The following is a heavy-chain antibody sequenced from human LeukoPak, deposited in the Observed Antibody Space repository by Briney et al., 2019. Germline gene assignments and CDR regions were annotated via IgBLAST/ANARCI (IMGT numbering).Heavy chain of an antibody. CDR3: ARGQDGYNSLYFDY. V-gene: IGHV3-23*01. CDR2: ISGSGGST. J-gene: IGHJ4*02. Sequence: GGSLRLSCAASGFTFSSYAMSWVRQAPGKGLEWVSAISGSGGSTYYADSVKGRFTISRDTAKNTLYLQMNSLRAEDTAVYYCARGQDGYNSLYFDYWGQGTPVTVSS. D-gene: IGHD5-24*01. CDR1: GFTFSSYA.